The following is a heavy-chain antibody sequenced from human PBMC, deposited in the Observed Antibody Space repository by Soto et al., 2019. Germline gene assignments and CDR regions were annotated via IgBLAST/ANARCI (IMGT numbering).Heavy chain of an antibody. CDR2: IYHGGST. CDR3: ARSRGYYDSSGYSYY. V-gene: IGHV4-4*02. Sequence: QVQLQESGPGLVKPSGTLSLTCAVSGGSISSSNWWSWVRQPPGKGLEGIGEIYHGGSTNYNPSLKRRVTISVAKSKNQFSLKLSSVTAADTAVYYCARSRGYYDSSGYSYYWGQGTLVTVSS. D-gene: IGHD3-22*01. CDR1: GGSISSSNW. J-gene: IGHJ4*02.